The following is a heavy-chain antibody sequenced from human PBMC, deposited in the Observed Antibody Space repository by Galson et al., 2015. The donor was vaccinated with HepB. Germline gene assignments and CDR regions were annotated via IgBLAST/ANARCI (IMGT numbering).Heavy chain of an antibody. D-gene: IGHD3-16*01. CDR1: GFTFSDYY. V-gene: IGHV3-11*01. CDR2: ISSSGSGK. CDR3: ARVRGLDYFYHYMDV. Sequence: SLRLSCAASGFTFSDYYMSWVRQAPGKGLEWISYISSSGSGKYYVDPMRGRFTISRDNAKNSLYLQMNSLSAEDTAVYYCARVRGLDYFYHYMDVWGKGTTVTVSS. J-gene: IGHJ6*03.